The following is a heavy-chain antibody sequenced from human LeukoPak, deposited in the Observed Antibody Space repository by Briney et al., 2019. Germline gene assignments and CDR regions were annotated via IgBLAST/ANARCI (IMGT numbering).Heavy chain of an antibody. D-gene: IGHD1-26*01. V-gene: IGHV1-8*01. J-gene: IGHJ4*02. CDR1: GYTFTSYD. CDR3: AILGATTCFDY. CDR2: MNPNSGNT. Sequence: ASVKVSCKASGYTFTSYDINWVRQATGQGLEWMGWMNPNSGNTGYAQKFQGRVTMTRDTSISTAYMELSRLRSDDTAVYYCAILGATTCFDYWGQGTLVTVSS.